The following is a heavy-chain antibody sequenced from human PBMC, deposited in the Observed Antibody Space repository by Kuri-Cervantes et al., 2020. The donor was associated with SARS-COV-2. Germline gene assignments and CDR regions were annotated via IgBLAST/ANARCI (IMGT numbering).Heavy chain of an antibody. D-gene: IGHD6-13*01. J-gene: IGHJ6*02. V-gene: IGHV3-48*03. CDR3: AREYSSSWSGDV. Sequence: GGSLRLSCAASGFTFSDYEMNWVRQAPGKGLEWVSYITGSGDTIYYADSVRGRFTISRDNAKNSLYLQMNSLRAEDTAVYYCAREYSSSWSGDVWGQGTTVTVSS. CDR1: GFTFSDYE. CDR2: ITGSGDTI.